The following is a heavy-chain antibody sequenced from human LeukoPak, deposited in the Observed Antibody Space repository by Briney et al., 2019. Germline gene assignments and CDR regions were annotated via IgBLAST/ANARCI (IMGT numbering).Heavy chain of an antibody. CDR1: GYIFTNYD. CDR3: ARVLGSARMVYALYFDY. V-gene: IGHV1-18*01. D-gene: IGHD2-8*01. CDR2: ISAYNGNT. Sequence: ASVKVSCKTSGYIFTNYDINWVRQAPGQGLEWMGWISAYNGNTNYAQKLQGRVTMTTDTSTSTAYMELRSLRSDDTAVYYCARVLGSARMVYALYFDYWGQGTLVTVSS. J-gene: IGHJ4*02.